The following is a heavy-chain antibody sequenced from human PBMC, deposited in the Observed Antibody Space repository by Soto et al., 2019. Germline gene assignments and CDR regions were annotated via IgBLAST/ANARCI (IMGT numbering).Heavy chain of an antibody. CDR1: GFTFSSYA. CDR2: ISGSGGST. Sequence: GGSLRISCAASGFTFSSYAMSWVRQAPGKGLEWVSAISGSGGSTYYADSVKGRFTISRDNSKNTLYLQMNSLRAEDTAVYYCAKDGEYCSGGSCSAEYFQHWGQGTLVTVSS. D-gene: IGHD2-15*01. J-gene: IGHJ1*01. V-gene: IGHV3-23*01. CDR3: AKDGEYCSGGSCSAEYFQH.